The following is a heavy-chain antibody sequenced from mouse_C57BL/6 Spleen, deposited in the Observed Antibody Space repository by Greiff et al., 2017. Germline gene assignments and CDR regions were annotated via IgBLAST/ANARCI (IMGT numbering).Heavy chain of an antibody. CDR3: ARFYYDYGYYFDY. CDR2: INPSSGYT. CDR1: GYTFTSYW. J-gene: IGHJ2*01. V-gene: IGHV1-7*01. D-gene: IGHD2-4*01. Sequence: VQLQQSGAELAKPGASVKLSCKASGYTFTSYWMHWVKQRPGQGLEWIGYINPSSGYTKYNQKFKDKATLTADKSSSTAYMQLSSLTYEDSAVYYCARFYYDYGYYFDYWGQGTTLTVSS.